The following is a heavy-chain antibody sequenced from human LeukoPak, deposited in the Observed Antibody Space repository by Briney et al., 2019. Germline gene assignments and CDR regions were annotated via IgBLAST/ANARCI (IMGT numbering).Heavy chain of an antibody. CDR3: ARSLRFLEWSMDV. CDR2: IYTSGSI. D-gene: IGHD3-3*01. CDR1: GGSFSSYY. V-gene: IGHV4-4*07. J-gene: IGHJ6*03. Sequence: PSETLSLTCTVSGGSFSSYYWSWIRQPAGKGLEWIGGIYTSGSINYNPSLKSRVTMPVDTSKNQFSLKLSSVTAADPAVYYCARSLRFLEWSMDVWGKGTTVTVSS.